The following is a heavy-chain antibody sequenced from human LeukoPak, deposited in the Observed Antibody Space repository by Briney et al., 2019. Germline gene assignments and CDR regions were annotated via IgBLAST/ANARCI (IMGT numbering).Heavy chain of an antibody. Sequence: SETLSLTCTVSGGSISSYYWSWIRQPPGKGLEWIGYIYYSGSTNYNPSLKSRVTISVDTSKNQFSLKLSSVTAADTAVYYCARTNSGYDGGDYWGQGTLVTVSS. J-gene: IGHJ4*02. D-gene: IGHD5-12*01. CDR1: GGSISSYY. CDR2: IYYSGST. CDR3: ARTNSGYDGGDY. V-gene: IGHV4-59*08.